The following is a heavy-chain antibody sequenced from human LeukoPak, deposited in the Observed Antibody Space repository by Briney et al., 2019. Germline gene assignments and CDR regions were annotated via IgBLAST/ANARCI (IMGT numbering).Heavy chain of an antibody. CDR1: GFTFSSYG. CDR2: IRYDGSNK. CDR3: AGDKIVGATYFDY. D-gene: IGHD1-26*01. J-gene: IGHJ4*02. Sequence: GGSLRLSCAASGFTFSSYGMHWVRQAPGKGLEWVAFIRYDGSNKYYADSGKGRFTISRDNSKNTLYLQMNSLRAEDTAVYYCAGDKIVGATYFDYWGQGTLVTVSS. V-gene: IGHV3-30*02.